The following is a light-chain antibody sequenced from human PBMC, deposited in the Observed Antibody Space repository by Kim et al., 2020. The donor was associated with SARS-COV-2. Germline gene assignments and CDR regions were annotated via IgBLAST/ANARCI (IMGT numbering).Light chain of an antibody. CDR3: QQYNSYSS. V-gene: IGKV1-5*03. CDR1: QSISSW. Sequence: DIQMTQSPSTLSASVGDRVTITCRASQSISSWLAWYQQKPGKAPKLLIYKASSLESGVPSRFSGCGSGTEFTLTISSLQPDDFATYYCQQYNSYSSFGQGTKLEI. J-gene: IGKJ2*03. CDR2: KAS.